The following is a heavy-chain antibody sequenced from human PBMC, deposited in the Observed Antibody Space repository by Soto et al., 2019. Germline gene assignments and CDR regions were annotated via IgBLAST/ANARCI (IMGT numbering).Heavy chain of an antibody. Sequence: EVQLLESGGGLVQPGGSLRLSCAASGFTFSSYAVSCVRQAPGKGLEWVSAISSSGGSTYYADSVKGRFTISRDNAKNTLYLQMNSLRDEDTAVYYCAQRKYYDSSVLWDYWGQGTLVPVSS. V-gene: IGHV3-23*01. CDR2: ISSSGGST. CDR1: GFTFSSYA. CDR3: AQRKYYDSSVLWDY. J-gene: IGHJ4*02. D-gene: IGHD3-22*01.